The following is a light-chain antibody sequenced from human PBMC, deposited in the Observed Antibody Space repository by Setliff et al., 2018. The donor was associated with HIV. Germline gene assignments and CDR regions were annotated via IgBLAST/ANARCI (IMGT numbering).Light chain of an antibody. J-gene: IGLJ1*01. CDR3: CSYAGSYTFGYV. V-gene: IGLV2-11*01. CDR1: SSDVGGYKY. CDR2: DVS. Sequence: QSALTQPRSVSGSPGQSVTISCTGTSSDVGGYKYVSWYQQHPGKAPKLMIYDVSKRPSGVPDRFSGSKSGNTASLTISGLQAEDEADYYCCSYAGSYTFGYVFGTGTKATVL.